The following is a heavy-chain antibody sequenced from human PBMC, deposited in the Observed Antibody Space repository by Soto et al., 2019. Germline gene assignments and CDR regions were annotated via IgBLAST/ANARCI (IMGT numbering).Heavy chain of an antibody. CDR2: IYYSGST. Sequence: PSETLSLTCTVSGASISSSVSYWTWIRQHPGKGLQWIGYIYYSGSTYYNPSLAGRLTISLDTSQSQFSLHLNSVTAADTAVYYCARVEGDYDDYGSWGHGALVTVS. CDR1: GASISSSVSY. V-gene: IGHV4-31*03. J-gene: IGHJ5*01. D-gene: IGHD4-17*01. CDR3: ARVEGDYDDYGS.